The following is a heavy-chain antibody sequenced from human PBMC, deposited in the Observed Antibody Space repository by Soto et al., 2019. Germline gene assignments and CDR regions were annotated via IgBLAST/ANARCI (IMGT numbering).Heavy chain of an antibody. J-gene: IGHJ5*02. V-gene: IGHV1-2*04. CDR3: ARGLARWFGEFPRFDP. CDR2: IDPNSGGT. CDR1: GYTFTSYG. D-gene: IGHD3-10*01. Sequence: ASVKVSCKASGYTFTSYGISWVRQAPGQGLEWMGWIDPNSGGTNYAQKFQGWVTMTRDTSISTAYMELSRLRSDDTAVYYCARGLARWFGEFPRFDPWGQGTLVTVSS.